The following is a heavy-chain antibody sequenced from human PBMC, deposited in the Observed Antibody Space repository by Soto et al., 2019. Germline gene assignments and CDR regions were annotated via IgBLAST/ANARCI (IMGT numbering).Heavy chain of an antibody. CDR2: IDPSDSQT. D-gene: IGHD3-22*01. Sequence: GESLKISCKGSGYSFAGYWITWVRQKPGKGLEWMGRIDPSDSQTHYSPSSRGHVTISATKSITTVFLQWSSLRASDTAMYYCARQIYDSDTGPNFQYYFDSWGQGTPVTVSS. CDR1: GYSFAGYW. J-gene: IGHJ4*02. V-gene: IGHV5-10-1*01. CDR3: ARQIYDSDTGPNFQYYFDS.